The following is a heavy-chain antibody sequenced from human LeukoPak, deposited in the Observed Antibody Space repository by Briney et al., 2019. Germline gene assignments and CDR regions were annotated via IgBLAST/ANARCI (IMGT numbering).Heavy chain of an antibody. CDR3: AKRGHYSINWYHYFDY. Sequence: PGGSLRLSCAASGFTFTTYGLHWVRQAPGKGLEWVAAIASNGGSEYYADSVKGRFTISRDNFKNTLFLQMNSLRPDDTAVYYCAKRGHYSINWYHYFDYWGQGTLVTVSS. CDR2: IASNGGSE. V-gene: IGHV3-30*18. D-gene: IGHD6-13*01. J-gene: IGHJ4*02. CDR1: GFTFTTYG.